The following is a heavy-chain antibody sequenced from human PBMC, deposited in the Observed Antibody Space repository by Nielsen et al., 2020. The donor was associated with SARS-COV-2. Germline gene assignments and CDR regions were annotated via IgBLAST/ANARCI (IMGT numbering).Heavy chain of an antibody. D-gene: IGHD1-26*01. J-gene: IGHJ4*02. Sequence: GESLKISCTVSGFTFTDYWMHWLRQSPGKGPVWLSRIDNDGSSTTYADSVRGRFTISRDNARNTLFLQLHSLRAEDTAVYYCASESYSWSWYGPDYWGQGTQVTVSS. CDR3: ASESYSWSWYGPDY. V-gene: IGHV3-74*03. CDR2: IDNDGSST. CDR1: GFTFTDYW.